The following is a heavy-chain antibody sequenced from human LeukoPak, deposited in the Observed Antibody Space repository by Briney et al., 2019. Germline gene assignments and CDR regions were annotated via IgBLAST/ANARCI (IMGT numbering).Heavy chain of an antibody. J-gene: IGHJ4*02. D-gene: IGHD3-22*01. CDR2: ISSRSTYI. CDR1: GFTFNNYS. V-gene: IGHV3-21*01. Sequence: GGSLRLSRVASGFTFNNYSMNWVRQAPGKGLEWVSSISSRSTYIYYADSLKGRFTISRDNAKNSLYLQMNSLRGEDTAVYYCARGAERSGYDHWGQGTLVTVSS. CDR3: ARGAERSGYDH.